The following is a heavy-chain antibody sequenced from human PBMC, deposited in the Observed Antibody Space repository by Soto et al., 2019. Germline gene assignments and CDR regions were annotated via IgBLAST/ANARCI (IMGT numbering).Heavy chain of an antibody. CDR3: ARGPITMVRGAYDYYGMDV. CDR1: GGSFIGYY. J-gene: IGHJ6*02. Sequence: AETLSLTCAVYGGSFIGYYWSFSRHPPCKGLEWIVEINHSGSTNYNPSLKSRVTISVDTSKNQFSLKVSSVTAADTAVYYCARGPITMVRGAYDYYGMDVWGQGTTVTVSS. CDR2: INHSGST. V-gene: IGHV4-34*01. D-gene: IGHD3-10*01.